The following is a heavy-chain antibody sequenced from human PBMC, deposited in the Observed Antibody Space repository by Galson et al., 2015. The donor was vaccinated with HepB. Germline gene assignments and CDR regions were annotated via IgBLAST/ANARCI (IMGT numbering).Heavy chain of an antibody. J-gene: IGHJ4*02. CDR1: GFTFSSYD. CDR2: INMGDGNT. V-gene: IGHV3-23*01. CDR3: AKKWPGHTPLEC. Sequence: SLRLSCAASGFTFSSYDMTWVRQAPGKGLEWVSIINMGDGNTHYADSVRGRFTISRDNSQSTLYLQLNSLRDEDTATYYCAKKWPGHTPLECWGQGILVTVSS. D-gene: IGHD5-12*01.